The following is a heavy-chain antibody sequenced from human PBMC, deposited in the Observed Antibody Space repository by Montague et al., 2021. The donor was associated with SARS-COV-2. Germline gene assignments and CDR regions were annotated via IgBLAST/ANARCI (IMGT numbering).Heavy chain of an antibody. CDR2: IYYSGST. V-gene: IGHV4-39*01. Sequence: SETLSLTCTVSGGSISSSSYYWGWIRQPPGKGLEWIGCIYYSGSTXYNPSLKSRVTISVDTSKNQFSLKLSSVTAADTAVYYCARQSPVTMIVVVISGRFDYWGQGTLVTVSS. D-gene: IGHD3-22*01. J-gene: IGHJ4*02. CDR3: ARQSPVTMIVVVISGRFDY. CDR1: GGSISSSSYY.